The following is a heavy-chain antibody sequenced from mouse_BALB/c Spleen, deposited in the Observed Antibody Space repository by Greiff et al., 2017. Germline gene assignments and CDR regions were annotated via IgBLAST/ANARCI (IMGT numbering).Heavy chain of an antibody. V-gene: IGHV5-12-1*01. CDR1: GFAFSSYD. J-gene: IGHJ2*01. Sequence: EVKLQESGGGLVKPGGSLKLSCAASGFAFSSYDMSWVRQTPEKRLEWVAYISSGGGSTYYPDTVKGRFTFSRDNAKNTLYLQMSSLKSEDTAMYYCARRGTVYYFDYWGQGTTLTVSS. D-gene: IGHD2-14*01. CDR3: ARRGTVYYFDY. CDR2: ISSGGGST.